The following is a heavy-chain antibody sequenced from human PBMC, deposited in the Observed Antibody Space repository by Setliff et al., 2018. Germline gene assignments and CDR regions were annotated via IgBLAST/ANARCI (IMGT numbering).Heavy chain of an antibody. Sequence: ASETLSLTCTVSGDSITSSAYFWGWSRQPPGKGLEWIGSLNYGGTNFNTFYNPSLKSRITIYPDTSNNHFSLRLTSVTAADTGVYYCARIITTRASAAYFDYWGQGNLVTVSS. CDR2: LNYGGTNFNT. J-gene: IGHJ4*02. V-gene: IGHV4-39*02. D-gene: IGHD1-1*01. CDR1: GDSITSSAYF. CDR3: ARIITTRASAAYFDY.